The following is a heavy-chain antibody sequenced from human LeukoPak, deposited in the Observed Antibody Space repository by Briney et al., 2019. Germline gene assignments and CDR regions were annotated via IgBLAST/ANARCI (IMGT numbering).Heavy chain of an antibody. D-gene: IGHD4-17*01. V-gene: IGHV4-61*02. CDR1: GGSISSGSYY. J-gene: IGHJ4*02. CDR2: IYTSGST. Sequence: SETLSLTCTVSGGSISSGSYYWSWIRQPAGKGLEWIGRIYTSGSTNYNPSLKSRVTISVDTSKNQFSLKLSSVTAADTAVYYCARDPDGDYAYFDYWGQGTLVNVSS. CDR3: ARDPDGDYAYFDY.